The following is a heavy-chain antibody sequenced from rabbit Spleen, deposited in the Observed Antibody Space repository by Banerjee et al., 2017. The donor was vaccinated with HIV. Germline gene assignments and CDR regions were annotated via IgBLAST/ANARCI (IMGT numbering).Heavy chain of an antibody. D-gene: IGHD4-2*01. CDR3: AGGGSTLDL. Sequence: QEQLEESGGDLVKPGASLTLSCKASGFTISSTFWICWVRQAPGKGLEWIGCIRMSNANTYYATWAKGRFTISKTSSTTVTLQMTGLSASDTATHFCAGGGSTLDLWGPGTLVTVS. CDR1: GFTISSTFW. CDR2: IRMSNANT. V-gene: IGHV1S45*01. J-gene: IGHJ4*01.